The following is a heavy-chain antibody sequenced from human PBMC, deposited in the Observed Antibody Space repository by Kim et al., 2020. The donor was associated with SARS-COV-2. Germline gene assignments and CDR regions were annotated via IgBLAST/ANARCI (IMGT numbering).Heavy chain of an antibody. Sequence: STPSLKSRVTISVDTSKNQFSLKLSSVTAADTAVYYCARAPFPPYYYYYGMDVWGQGTTVTVSS. D-gene: IGHD2-21*01. CDR3: ARAPFPPYYYYYGMDV. J-gene: IGHJ6*02. V-gene: IGHV4-34*01.